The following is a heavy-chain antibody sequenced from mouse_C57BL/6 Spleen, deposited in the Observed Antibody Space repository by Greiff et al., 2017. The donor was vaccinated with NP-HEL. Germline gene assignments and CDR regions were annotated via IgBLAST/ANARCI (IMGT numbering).Heavy chain of an antibody. CDR1: GYTFTSYG. Sequence: VQLQQSGAELARPGASVKLSCKASGYTFTSYGISWVKQRTGQGLEWIGEIYPRSGNTYYNEKFKGKATLTADKSSSTAYMELRSLTSEDSAVYFCARCEGYFYAMDYWGQGTSVTVSS. CDR2: IYPRSGNT. V-gene: IGHV1-81*01. D-gene: IGHD2-3*01. CDR3: ARCEGYFYAMDY. J-gene: IGHJ4*01.